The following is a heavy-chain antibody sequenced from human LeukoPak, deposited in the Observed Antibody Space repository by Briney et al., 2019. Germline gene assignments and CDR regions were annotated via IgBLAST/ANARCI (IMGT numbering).Heavy chain of an antibody. J-gene: IGHJ5*02. Sequence: QSGGSLRLSCAASGFTFSHFFMNWIRQAPGKGLEWVALISYDGSNKHYADSVKGRFTISRDNSKNTLYLQMNSLRAEDTAVYYCAKDMVEQRLDNWFDPWGQGTLVTVSS. CDR2: ISYDGSNK. V-gene: IGHV3-30*18. D-gene: IGHD6-19*01. CDR3: AKDMVEQRLDNWFDP. CDR1: GFTFSHFF.